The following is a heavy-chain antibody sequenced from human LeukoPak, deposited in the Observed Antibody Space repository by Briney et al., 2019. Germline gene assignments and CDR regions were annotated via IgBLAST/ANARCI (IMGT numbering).Heavy chain of an antibody. CDR3: ARHLRVYSGTSLNDY. J-gene: IGHJ4*02. V-gene: IGHV4-39*01. Sequence: SETLSLTCTVSADSIINNNYYWGWLRQPPGKGLEWIGSVYYSGNTYYNPSLKSRVTISVDTSNHQFSLKLTSMTAADTAIYSCARHLRVYSGTSLNDYWGQGTLVTVSS. CDR2: VYYSGNT. D-gene: IGHD1-26*01. CDR1: ADSIINNNYY.